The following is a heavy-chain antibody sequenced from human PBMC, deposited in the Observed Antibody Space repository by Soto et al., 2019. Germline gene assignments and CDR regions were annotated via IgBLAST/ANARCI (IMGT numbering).Heavy chain of an antibody. Sequence: GESLKISCQASGYNFATYWIAWVRQMPGKGLEYMGIIYPGNSDARYSPSFQGQVTFSADKSISTAYLHWSSLKASNTAMYYCARHGFYGDYASNYFDPWGQGTLVTVSS. J-gene: IGHJ5*02. CDR2: IYPGNSDA. CDR3: ARHGFYGDYASNYFDP. D-gene: IGHD4-17*01. V-gene: IGHV5-51*01. CDR1: GYNFATYW.